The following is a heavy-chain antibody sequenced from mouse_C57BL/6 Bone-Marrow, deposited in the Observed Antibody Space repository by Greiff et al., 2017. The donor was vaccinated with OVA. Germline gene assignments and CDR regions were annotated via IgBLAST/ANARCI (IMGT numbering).Heavy chain of an antibody. V-gene: IGHV1-55*01. J-gene: IGHJ3*01. CDR1: GYTFTSYW. Sequence: QVQLQQPGAELVKPGASVKMSCKASGYTFTSYWIAWVKQRPGQGLEWIGDIYPGSGSTNYNEKFKSKATLTVDTSSSTAYMQLSSLTSEDSAVYYCARVYYDYPAWFAYWGQGTLVTVSA. CDR2: IYPGSGST. D-gene: IGHD2-4*01. CDR3: ARVYYDYPAWFAY.